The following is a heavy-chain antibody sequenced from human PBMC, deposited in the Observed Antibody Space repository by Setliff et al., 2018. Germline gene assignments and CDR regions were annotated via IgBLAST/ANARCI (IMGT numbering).Heavy chain of an antibody. D-gene: IGHD1-26*01. CDR1: GYTFTSHY. J-gene: IGHJ4*02. CDR2: INPSSGRT. V-gene: IGHV1-46*01. CDR3: ARVRAYSGSYYFDY. Sequence: GASVKVSCKASGYTFTSHYMHWVRQAPGLGLEWMGTINPSSGRTSYAQKFQGRVTMTRDTSTSTAYMELSSLRSEDTAVYYCARVRAYSGSYYFDYWGQGTLVTVSS.